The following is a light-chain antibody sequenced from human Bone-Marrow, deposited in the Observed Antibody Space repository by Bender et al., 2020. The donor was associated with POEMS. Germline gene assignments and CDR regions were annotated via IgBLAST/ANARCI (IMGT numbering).Light chain of an antibody. CDR2: DVS. CDR1: SSDVGAYNY. V-gene: IGLV2-8*01. J-gene: IGLJ1*01. CDR3: FAFTTSDTHV. Sequence: QSALTQPPSASGSPGQSVTISCTGTSSDVGAYNYVSWYQQHPGKAPKLMLYDVSERPSGVPDRFSGSKSGNTASLTVSGLQAEDEADYYCFAFTTSDTHVFGTGTKVTVL.